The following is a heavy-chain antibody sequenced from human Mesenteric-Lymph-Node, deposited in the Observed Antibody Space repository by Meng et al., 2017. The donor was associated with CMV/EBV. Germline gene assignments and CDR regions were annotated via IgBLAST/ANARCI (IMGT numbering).Heavy chain of an antibody. Sequence: GESLKISCAASGFIFSTYWMYWVRQAPGKGLVCVSRISSDGSRTSYADSVRGRFTISRDSARNTLYLQMNSLRAVDTAVYYCARDDLGLIDYWGQGTLVTVSS. V-gene: IGHV3-74*01. D-gene: IGHD7-27*01. CDR1: GFIFSTYW. J-gene: IGHJ4*02. CDR2: ISSDGSRT. CDR3: ARDDLGLIDY.